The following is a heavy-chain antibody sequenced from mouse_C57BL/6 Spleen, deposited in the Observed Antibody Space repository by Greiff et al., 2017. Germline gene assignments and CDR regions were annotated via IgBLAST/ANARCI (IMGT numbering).Heavy chain of an antibody. Sequence: VQLQQPGAELVKPGASVKLSCKASGYTFTSYWMHWVKQRPGQGLEWIGMIHPNSGSTNYNEKFKSKATLTVDKSSSTAYMQLSSLTSEDSAVYYCARELLREAMDDWGQGTSVTVSS. CDR3: ARELLREAMDD. CDR2: IHPNSGST. V-gene: IGHV1-64*01. D-gene: IGHD1-1*01. J-gene: IGHJ4*01. CDR1: GYTFTSYW.